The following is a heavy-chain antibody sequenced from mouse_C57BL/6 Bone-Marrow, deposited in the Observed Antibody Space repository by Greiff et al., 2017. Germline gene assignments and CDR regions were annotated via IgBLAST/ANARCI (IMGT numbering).Heavy chain of an antibody. CDR2: IDPENGDT. CDR3: TIYCYGSWFAY. V-gene: IGHV14-4*01. Sequence: EVQLQQSGAELVRPGASVKLSCTASGFNIKDDYMHWVKQRPEQGLEWIGWIDPENGDTEYASKFQGKATITADTSSNTAYLQLSSLTSEDTAVYYCTIYCYGSWFAYWGQGTLVTVSA. CDR1: GFNIKDDY. J-gene: IGHJ3*01. D-gene: IGHD1-1*01.